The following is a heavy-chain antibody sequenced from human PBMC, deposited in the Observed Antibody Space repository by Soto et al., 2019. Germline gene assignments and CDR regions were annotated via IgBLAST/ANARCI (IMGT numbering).Heavy chain of an antibody. J-gene: IGHJ6*02. V-gene: IGHV1-24*01. D-gene: IGHD6-19*01. CDR2: FDPEDGET. Sequence: ASVKVSCKVSGYTLTELSMHWVLQAPGKGLEWMGGFDPEDGETIYAQKFQGSVTMTEDTSTDTAYMELSSLRSEDTAVYYCATGIAGAGRGDYYYGMDVWGQGTTVTVSS. CDR3: ATGIAGAGRGDYYYGMDV. CDR1: GYTLTELS.